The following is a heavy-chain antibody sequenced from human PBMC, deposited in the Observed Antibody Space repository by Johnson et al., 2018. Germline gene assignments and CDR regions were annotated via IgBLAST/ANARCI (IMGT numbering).Heavy chain of an antibody. CDR3: ATRTRIAATYAFDL. J-gene: IGHJ3*01. D-gene: IGHD6-13*01. CDR1: GFIVSSNY. CDR2: ISSSGGT. Sequence: VQLVECGGGLIQPGGSLRLSCAASGFIVSSNYATWVRQAPGKGLEWVSVISSSGGTYYAEPVKGRFTISRDNSKNKRYLQMNSLRAEDTAVYYWATRTRIAATYAFDLWGQGTLVTVSS. V-gene: IGHV3-53*01.